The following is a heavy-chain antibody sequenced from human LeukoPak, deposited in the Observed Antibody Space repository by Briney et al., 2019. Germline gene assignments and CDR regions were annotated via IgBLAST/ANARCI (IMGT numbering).Heavy chain of an antibody. CDR2: ITADNFNT. J-gene: IGHJ3*01. CDR1: GYTFNSYP. CDR3: ARVRTPFGVVASPDALDV. Sequence: ASVKVSCKAPGYTFNSYPLTWVRQAPGVGFEWVGWITADNFNTNYAQKFQGRVTLTKETSTNTAYMEMRSLMSDDTAVYYCARVRTPFGVVASPDALDVWGQGTAVTVSS. V-gene: IGHV1-18*01. D-gene: IGHD3-3*01.